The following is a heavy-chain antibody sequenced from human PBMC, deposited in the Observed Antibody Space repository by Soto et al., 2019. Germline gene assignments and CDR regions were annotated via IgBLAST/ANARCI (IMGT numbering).Heavy chain of an antibody. CDR1: GFTVSSNY. CDR2: IYSGGST. Sequence: GGSLRLSCAASGFTVSSNYMSWVRQAPGKGLEWVSVIYSGGSTYYADSVKGRFTISRDNSKNTLYLQMNSLRAEDTAVYYCAKGGEYCTNGVCFYFDYWGQGTLVTVSS. D-gene: IGHD2-8*01. CDR3: AKGGEYCTNGVCFYFDY. V-gene: IGHV3-66*01. J-gene: IGHJ4*02.